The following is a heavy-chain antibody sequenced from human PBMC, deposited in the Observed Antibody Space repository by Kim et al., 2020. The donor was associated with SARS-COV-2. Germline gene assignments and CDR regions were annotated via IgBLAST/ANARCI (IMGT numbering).Heavy chain of an antibody. Sequence: KGRVTITRDNATNSLYLQRNSLRAEDTAVYYCARDRIPYGDYHYYYGMDVWGQGTTVTVSS. V-gene: IGHV3-11*06. J-gene: IGHJ6*02. CDR3: ARDRIPYGDYHYYYGMDV. D-gene: IGHD4-17*01.